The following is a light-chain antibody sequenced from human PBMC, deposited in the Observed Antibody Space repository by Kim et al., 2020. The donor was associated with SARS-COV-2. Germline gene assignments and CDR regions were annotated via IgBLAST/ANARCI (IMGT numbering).Light chain of an antibody. Sequence: APGKTAQITCGGNNIGSKSVHWYQQKRGQAPVLVIYYDSDRPSGIPERFSGSNSENTATLTISRVEAGDEADYYCQVWDSSSDHRVFGGGTQLTVL. CDR1: NIGSKS. J-gene: IGLJ3*02. V-gene: IGLV3-21*04. CDR3: QVWDSSSDHRV. CDR2: YDS.